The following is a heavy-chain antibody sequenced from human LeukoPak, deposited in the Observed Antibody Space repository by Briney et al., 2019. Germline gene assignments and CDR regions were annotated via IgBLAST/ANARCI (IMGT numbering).Heavy chain of an antibody. D-gene: IGHD3-3*01. J-gene: IGHJ6*02. CDR2: ISYDGSNK. CDR1: GFTFSSYA. V-gene: IGHV3-30*04. Sequence: PGGSLRLSCAASGFTFSSYAMHWVRQAPGKGLEWVAVISYDGSNKYYADSVKGRFTISRDNSKNTLYLQMNSLRSDDTAVYYCARCLGVTPEDYYYYYYGMDVWGQGTTVTVSS. CDR3: ARCLGVTPEDYYYYYYGMDV.